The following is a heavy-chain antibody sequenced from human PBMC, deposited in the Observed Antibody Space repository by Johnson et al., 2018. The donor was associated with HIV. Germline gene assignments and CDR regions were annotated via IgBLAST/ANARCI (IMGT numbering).Heavy chain of an antibody. Sequence: MLLVESGGGVVRPGGSLRLSCAASGFTFDDYGMSWVRQAPGKGLEWVSGITWHGGSTGYADSVKGLFTISRDNAKNSLYLQMNSLRAEDTALYYCARVVGYKYGSAGDNDAFDIWGQGTMVTVSS. CDR1: GFTFDDYG. D-gene: IGHD5-18*01. J-gene: IGHJ3*02. V-gene: IGHV3-20*04. CDR3: ARVVGYKYGSAGDNDAFDI. CDR2: ITWHGGST.